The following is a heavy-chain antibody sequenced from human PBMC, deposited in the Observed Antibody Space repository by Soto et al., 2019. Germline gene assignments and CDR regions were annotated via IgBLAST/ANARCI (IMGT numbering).Heavy chain of an antibody. Sequence: GASVKVSCKASGYTFNNSGINWVRQAPGQGLEWMGWISAYKGNTEYAQQLQGRITMTTDTSTNTAYMELRSLRSDDTAVYYCARTYSKYFSSSEGDYWGQGTLVTVSS. V-gene: IGHV1-18*01. CDR3: ARTYSKYFSSSEGDY. CDR1: GYTFNNSG. CDR2: ISAYKGNT. J-gene: IGHJ4*02. D-gene: IGHD6-6*01.